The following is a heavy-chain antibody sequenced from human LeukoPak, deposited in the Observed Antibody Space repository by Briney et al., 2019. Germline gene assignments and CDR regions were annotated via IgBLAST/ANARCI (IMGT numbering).Heavy chain of an antibody. CDR3: ARRVLWFGS. CDR1: GGPFSGYY. CDR2: INHSGST. D-gene: IGHD2/OR15-2a*01. J-gene: IGHJ5*01. Sequence: SETLSLTCAVYGGPFSGYYWSWIRQPPGKGLEWIGEINHSGSTNYNPSLKSRVTISVDTSKNQFSLKLSSVTAADTAVYYCARRVLWFGSWGQGTLVTVSS. V-gene: IGHV4-34*01.